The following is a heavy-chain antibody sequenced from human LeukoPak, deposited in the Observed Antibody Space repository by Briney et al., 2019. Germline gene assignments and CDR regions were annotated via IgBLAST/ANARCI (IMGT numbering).Heavy chain of an antibody. CDR3: AREVYGSGSYSSTDAFDI. Sequence: PSETLSLTCTVSGGSFSSYYWSWIRQPAGKGLEWIGRICTSGITNYNPSLKSRVTMSVDTSKNQFSLKLSSVTAADTAVYYCAREVYGSGSYSSTDAFDIWGQGTMVTGSS. D-gene: IGHD3-10*01. J-gene: IGHJ3*02. CDR2: ICTSGIT. V-gene: IGHV4-4*07. CDR1: GGSFSSYY.